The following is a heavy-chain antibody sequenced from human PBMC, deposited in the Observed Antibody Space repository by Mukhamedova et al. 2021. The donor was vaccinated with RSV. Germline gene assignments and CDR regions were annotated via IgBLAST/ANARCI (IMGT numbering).Heavy chain of an antibody. J-gene: IGHJ4*02. Sequence: DFAAPVKGRFTISRDDSKNTLCLQINSLKTEDTAVYYCTTRLSSTSSPYWGQGTLVTVSS. D-gene: IGHD2-2*01. CDR3: TTRLSSTSSPY. V-gene: IGHV3-15*01.